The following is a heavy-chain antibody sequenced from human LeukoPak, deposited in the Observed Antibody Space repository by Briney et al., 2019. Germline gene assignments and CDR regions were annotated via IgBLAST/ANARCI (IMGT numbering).Heavy chain of an antibody. CDR3: ARGSARGYSSSGSAFDC. J-gene: IGHJ4*02. Sequence: ASVKVSCKASGYSFTSYRMHWVRQAPGQRLEWMGWISPDNDNTKYSENFQGRVTITRDTSTSTVYLELNSLTSKDTALYYCARGSARGYSSSGSAFDCWGQGTLVTVSS. D-gene: IGHD5-18*01. CDR1: GYSFTSYR. CDR2: ISPDNDNT. V-gene: IGHV1-3*01.